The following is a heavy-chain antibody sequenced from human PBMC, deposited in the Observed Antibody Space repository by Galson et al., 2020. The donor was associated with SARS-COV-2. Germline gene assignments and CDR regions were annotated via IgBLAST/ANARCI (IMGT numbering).Heavy chain of an antibody. Sequence: SGPTLVKPTQTLTLTCSFSGFSLPTSGICVTWIRQPPGKALEWLARIDWDGDEHYSTSQKTRLTISRDTSKNQVVLTMTNMDPVDTATYYCARLRRSNANSQTVDYWGQGTLVTVSS. CDR2: IDWDGDE. J-gene: IGHJ4*02. CDR1: GFSLPTSGIC. CDR3: ARLRRSNANSQTVDY. V-gene: IGHV2-70*11. D-gene: IGHD2-8*01.